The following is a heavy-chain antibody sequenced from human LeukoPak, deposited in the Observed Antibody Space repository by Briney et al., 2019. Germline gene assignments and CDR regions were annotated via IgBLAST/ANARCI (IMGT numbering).Heavy chain of an antibody. CDR2: ISSSGSTI. D-gene: IGHD4-17*01. CDR1: GFTFSSYE. CDR3: AKEGTVTTPRRYYYYMDV. V-gene: IGHV3-48*03. Sequence: GGSLRLSCAASGFTFSSYEMNWVRQAPGKGLEWVSYISSSGSTIYYADSVKGRFTISRDNSKNTLYLQMNSLRAEDTAVYYCAKEGTVTTPRRYYYYMDVWGKGTTVTISS. J-gene: IGHJ6*03.